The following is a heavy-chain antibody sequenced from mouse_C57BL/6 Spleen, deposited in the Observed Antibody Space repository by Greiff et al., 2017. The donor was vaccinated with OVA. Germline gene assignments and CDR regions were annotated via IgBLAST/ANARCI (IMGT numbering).Heavy chain of an antibody. CDR3: ARGDCSSEFDY. CDR2: IHPNSGST. J-gene: IGHJ2*01. Sequence: QVQLKQPGAELVKPGASVKLSCKASGYTFPSYWMPWVKQRPGKGLAWIGMIHPNSGSTNYNEKFKSKATLTVDKSSSTAYMQLSSLTSEDSAVDYCARGDCSSEFDYWGQGTTLTVSS. V-gene: IGHV1-64*01. D-gene: IGHD1-1*01. CDR1: GYTFPSYW.